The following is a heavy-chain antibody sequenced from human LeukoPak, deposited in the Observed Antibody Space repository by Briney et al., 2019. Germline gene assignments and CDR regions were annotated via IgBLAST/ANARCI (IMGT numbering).Heavy chain of an antibody. J-gene: IGHJ5*02. CDR3: ARGGSSGWSWFGP. V-gene: IGHV4-4*07. CDR2: IYPSGST. CDR1: GGSISSYY. D-gene: IGHD6-19*01. Sequence: PSETLSLTCTVSGGSISSYYWSWIRQPAGKGLEWIGRIYPSGSTNYNPSLKSRVTMSVDTSKNQFSLELSSVTAADTAVCYCARGGSSGWSWFGPWGQGTLITVSS.